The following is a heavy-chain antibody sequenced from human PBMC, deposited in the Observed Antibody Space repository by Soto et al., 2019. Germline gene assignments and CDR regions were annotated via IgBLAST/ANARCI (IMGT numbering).Heavy chain of an antibody. CDR3: ATWRHCSGSYCFDY. V-gene: IGHV1-69*06. Sequence: SVKVSCKASGGTLNTYTINWVRQAPGRRLEWVGQIVPMYDSVNYAENFQGRVTITADKTTKTSFMELTSLKSEDTALYFCATWRHCSGSYCFDYWGQGTLVTVSS. D-gene: IGHD2-15*01. J-gene: IGHJ4*02. CDR1: GGTLNTYT. CDR2: IVPMYDSV.